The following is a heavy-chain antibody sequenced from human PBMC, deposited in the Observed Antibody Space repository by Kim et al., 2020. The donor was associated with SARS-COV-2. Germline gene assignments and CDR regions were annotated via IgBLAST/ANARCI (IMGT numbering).Heavy chain of an antibody. CDR3: ARDPIAYGSGSYYYYGMDV. CDR1: GGSISSYY. J-gene: IGHJ6*02. D-gene: IGHD3-10*01. V-gene: IGHV4-59*01. CDR2: IYYSGST. Sequence: SETLSLTCTVSGGSISSYYWSWIRQPPGKGLEWIGYIYYSGSTNYNPSLKSRVTISVDTSKNQFSLKLSSVTAADTAVYYCARDPIAYGSGSYYYYGMDVWGQGTTVTVSS.